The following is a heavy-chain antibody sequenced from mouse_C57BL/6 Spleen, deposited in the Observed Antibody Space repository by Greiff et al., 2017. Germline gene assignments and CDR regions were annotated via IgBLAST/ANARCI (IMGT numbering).Heavy chain of an antibody. D-gene: IGHD2-3*01. CDR3: ARSDGYVDY. Sequence: EVKLVESGPGLVKPSPSLSLTCSVTGYSITSGYYWNWIRQFPGNKLEWMGYISYDGSNNYNPSLKNRISITRDTSKNQFFLKLNSVTTEDTATYYCARSDGYVDYWGQGTTLTVSS. CDR2: ISYDGSN. CDR1: GYSITSGYY. V-gene: IGHV3-6*01. J-gene: IGHJ2*01.